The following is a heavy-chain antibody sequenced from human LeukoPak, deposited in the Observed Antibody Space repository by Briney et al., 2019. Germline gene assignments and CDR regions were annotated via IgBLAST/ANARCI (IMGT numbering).Heavy chain of an antibody. CDR1: GFTFSSYG. J-gene: IGHJ5*02. CDR3: ARSDWFDP. CDR2: IWYDGSNK. V-gene: IGHV3-33*01. Sequence: GGSLRLSCAASGFTFSSYGMNWVRQAPGKGLEWVAVIWYDGSNKYYVDSVKGRFTISRDNSKNTLYLQMNSLRAEDTAVYYCARSDWFDPWGQGTLVTVSS.